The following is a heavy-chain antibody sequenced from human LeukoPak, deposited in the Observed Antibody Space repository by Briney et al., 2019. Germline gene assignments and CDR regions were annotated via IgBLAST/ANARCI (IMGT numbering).Heavy chain of an antibody. D-gene: IGHD3-10*01. CDR1: GFTFSSYS. CDR2: ISSSSSYI. Sequence: GGSLRLSCAASGFTFSSYSMNWVRQAPGKGLEWVSSISSSSSYIYYADSVKGRFTISRDNAKNSLYLQMNSLRAEDTAVYYCARDPDPVLLWFGELREAGPDPYWGQGTLVTVSS. J-gene: IGHJ4*02. V-gene: IGHV3-21*01. CDR3: ARDPDPVLLWFGELREAGPDPY.